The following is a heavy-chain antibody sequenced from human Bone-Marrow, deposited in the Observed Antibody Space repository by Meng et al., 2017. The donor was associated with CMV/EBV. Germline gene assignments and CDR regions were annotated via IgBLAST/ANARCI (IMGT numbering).Heavy chain of an antibody. J-gene: IGHJ4*02. Sequence: SLKISCAASGFTFDDYAMHWVRQAPGKGLEWVSGISWNSGSIGYADSVKGRFTISRDNAKNSLYLQMNSLRAEDTALYYCAKDYWGSSWAFDYWGQGKLVNVAS. CDR1: GFTFDDYA. CDR2: ISWNSGSI. V-gene: IGHV3-9*01. CDR3: AKDYWGSSWAFDY. D-gene: IGHD6-13*01.